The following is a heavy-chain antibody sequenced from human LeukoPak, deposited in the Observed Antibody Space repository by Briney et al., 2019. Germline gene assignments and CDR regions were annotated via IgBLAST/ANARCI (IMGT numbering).Heavy chain of an antibody. D-gene: IGHD2-21*01. V-gene: IGHV3-9*01. CDR3: AIDICGP. Sequence: PGRSLRLSCAASGFTFADYAMHWVRQAPGKGLEWVSGISWNSGSIGYADSVKGRFTISRDNAKNSLYLQMNSLRAEDTALYYCAIDICGPWGQGTLVTVSS. CDR2: ISWNSGSI. J-gene: IGHJ5*02. CDR1: GFTFADYA.